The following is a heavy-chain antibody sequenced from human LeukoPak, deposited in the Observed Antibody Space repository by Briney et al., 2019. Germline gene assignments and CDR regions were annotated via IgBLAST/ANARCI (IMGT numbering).Heavy chain of an antibody. CDR1: GFTFDDYA. J-gene: IGHJ3*02. D-gene: IGHD6-13*01. CDR3: AKAVDSSSWYEVAFDI. Sequence: GRSLRLSCAASGFTFDDYAMHWVRQAPGKGLEWVSGISWNSGSIGYADSVKGRFTISRDNAKNSQYLQMNSLRAEDTALYYCAKAVDSSSWYEVAFDIWGQGTMVTVSS. V-gene: IGHV3-9*01. CDR2: ISWNSGSI.